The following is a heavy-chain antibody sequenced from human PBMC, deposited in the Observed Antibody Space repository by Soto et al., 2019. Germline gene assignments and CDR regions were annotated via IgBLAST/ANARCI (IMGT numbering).Heavy chain of an antibody. Sequence: EVQVLESGGGLVQPGGSLRLSCAASGFTFSSYAMNWVRQAPGEGLEWVSVISGSGGSTYYADSVKGRFTISRDNSKNPLYLQMNSLRAEDTAVYYCARRSSGWYFDYWGQGTLVTVSS. CDR2: ISGSGGST. D-gene: IGHD6-19*01. CDR1: GFTFSSYA. CDR3: ARRSSGWYFDY. J-gene: IGHJ4*02. V-gene: IGHV3-23*01.